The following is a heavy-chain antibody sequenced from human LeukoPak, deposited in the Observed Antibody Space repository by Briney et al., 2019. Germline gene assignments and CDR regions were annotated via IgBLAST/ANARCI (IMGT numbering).Heavy chain of an antibody. J-gene: IGHJ4*02. Sequence: SETVSLTCAVYGGSFSGYYWSWIRQPPGKGLEWIGEINHSGSTNYNPSLKSRVTISVDTSKNQFSVKLSSVTAADTAVYYCARGLDEGYCSSTSCYTLDYWGQGTLVTVSS. CDR1: GGSFSGYY. CDR2: INHSGST. CDR3: ARGLDEGYCSSTSCYTLDY. V-gene: IGHV4-34*01. D-gene: IGHD2-2*02.